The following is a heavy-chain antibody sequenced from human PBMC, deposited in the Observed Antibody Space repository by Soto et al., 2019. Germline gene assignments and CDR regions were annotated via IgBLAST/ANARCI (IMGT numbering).Heavy chain of an antibody. CDR3: ARDQYGDYDWYFDL. CDR2: ISYDGSNK. D-gene: IGHD4-17*01. J-gene: IGHJ2*01. Sequence: QVQLVESGGGVVQPGRSLRLSCAASGFTFSSYGMHWVRQAPGKGLEWVAVISYDGSNKYYADSVKGRFTISRDNSKKTLYLQMNSLRAEDTAVYYCARDQYGDYDWYFDLWGRGTLVTVSS. V-gene: IGHV3-30*03. CDR1: GFTFSSYG.